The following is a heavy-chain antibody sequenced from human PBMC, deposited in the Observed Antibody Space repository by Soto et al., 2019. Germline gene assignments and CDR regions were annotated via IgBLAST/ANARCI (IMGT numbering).Heavy chain of an antibody. J-gene: IGHJ6*02. V-gene: IGHV4-28*01. CDR3: ARMAVTTFYYYAMDV. D-gene: IGHD6-19*01. CDR1: GYSIRSSDW. CDR2: ITHGGST. Sequence: NPSETLSLTCAVYGYSIRSSDWWGWIRQPPGKGLEWIGYITHGGSTNYNPSLKRRVTMSVDPSKNQFSLNLTSMTAVDTAVYYCARMAVTTFYYYAMDVWGQGTTVTVSS.